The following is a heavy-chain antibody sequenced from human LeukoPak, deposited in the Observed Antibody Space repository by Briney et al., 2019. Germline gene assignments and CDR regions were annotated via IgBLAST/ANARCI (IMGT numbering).Heavy chain of an antibody. Sequence: EXLSLTCIVAGGSINSYYWRWVRQPPGKGREWIGYIYYSATTNYNPSLKIRVPISVDISKTQFSLMLSSVTAAATAVYYCARDTPFCTDGVCLNWFDPWGQGTLVTVS. J-gene: IGHJ5*02. CDR1: GGSINSYY. CDR3: ARDTPFCTDGVCLNWFDP. CDR2: IYYSATT. D-gene: IGHD2-8*01. V-gene: IGHV4-59*01.